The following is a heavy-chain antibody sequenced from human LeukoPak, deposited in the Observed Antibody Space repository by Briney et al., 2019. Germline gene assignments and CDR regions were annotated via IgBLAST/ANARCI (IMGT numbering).Heavy chain of an antibody. CDR2: TYYSSKWYN. V-gene: IGHV6-1*01. D-gene: IGHD3-16*01. CDR1: GDTVSSNSVA. CDR3: ARAPRGIFDY. J-gene: IGHJ4*02. Sequence: SRTLSLTCAISGDTVSSNSVAWNWIRQSPWRGLEWLGRTYYSSKWYNDYAVSVKSRITINPDTSKNQFSLQLNSVTPEDTAVYYCARAPRGIFDYWGQGTLVTVSS.